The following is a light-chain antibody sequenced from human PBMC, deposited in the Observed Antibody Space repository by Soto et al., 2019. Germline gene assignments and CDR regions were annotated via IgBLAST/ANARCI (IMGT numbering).Light chain of an antibody. CDR1: ENVATNY. J-gene: IGKJ1*01. CDR3: QQYAISPWT. V-gene: IGKV3-20*01. Sequence: IVLTQSPGTLSLSPGERATLSCRASENVATNYLAWYQQKPGQAPRLLIFDASNRAADIPDRFSGRGSGTDFTLIISRLEPEDFAVYHCQQYAISPWTFGQGTKLEVK. CDR2: DAS.